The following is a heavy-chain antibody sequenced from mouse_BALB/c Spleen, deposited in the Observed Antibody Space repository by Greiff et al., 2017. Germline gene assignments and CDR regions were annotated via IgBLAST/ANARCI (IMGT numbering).Heavy chain of an antibody. CDR1: GFSLTSYG. CDR2: IWAGGST. D-gene: IGHD1-1*02. V-gene: IGHV2-9*02. Sequence: QVQLKESGPGLVAPSQSLSITCTVSGFSLTSYGVHWVRQPPGKGLEWLGVIWAGGSTNYNSALMSRLSISKDNSKSQVFLKMNSLQTDDTAMYYCARDRYYGYLDYWGQGTTLTVSS. J-gene: IGHJ2*01. CDR3: ARDRYYGYLDY.